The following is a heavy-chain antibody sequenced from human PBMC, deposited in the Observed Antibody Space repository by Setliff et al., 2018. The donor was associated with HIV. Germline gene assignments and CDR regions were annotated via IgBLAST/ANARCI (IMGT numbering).Heavy chain of an antibody. D-gene: IGHD5-12*01. J-gene: IGHJ4*02. CDR2: FDPQDGET. V-gene: IGHV1-24*01. CDR1: GYTLTEVS. Sequence: ASVKVSCKVSGYTLTEVSMHWVRQAPKKGLEWMGYFDPQDGETVHAQKFQGRVTVTRDTPISTAYMEIKKLTSDDTAVYYCARDNRTGYSGGWPLDYWGQGTLVTVSS. CDR3: ARDNRTGYSGGWPLDY.